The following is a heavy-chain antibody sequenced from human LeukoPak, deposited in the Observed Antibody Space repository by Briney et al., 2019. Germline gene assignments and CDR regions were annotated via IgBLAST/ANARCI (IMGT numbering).Heavy chain of an antibody. Sequence: SVKVSCKASGGTFSSYTISWVRQAPGQGLEWMGRIIPILGIANYAQKSQGRVTITADKSTSTAYMELSSLRSEDTAVYYCAREKTVAHFDYWGQGTLVTVSS. CDR1: GGTFSSYT. V-gene: IGHV1-69*04. CDR2: IIPILGIA. CDR3: AREKTVAHFDY. J-gene: IGHJ4*02. D-gene: IGHD4-23*01.